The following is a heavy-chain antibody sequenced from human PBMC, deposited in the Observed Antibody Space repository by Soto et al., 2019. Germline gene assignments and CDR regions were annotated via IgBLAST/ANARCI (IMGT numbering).Heavy chain of an antibody. V-gene: IGHV4-31*03. CDR3: ASGRGYSYQNVFDL. D-gene: IGHD5-18*01. CDR2: IYNSGTT. CDR1: GGSINGGGYY. Sequence: QVQLQESGPGLVKPSQTLSLTCTVPGGSINGGGYYWTWIRQHPGKGLDWFGNIYNSGTTYYNPSLDGRVCISLAMSKSQIALKVTSVTAAYSAVYYWASGRGYSYQNVFDLWGQGIRVTVSS. J-gene: IGHJ5*02.